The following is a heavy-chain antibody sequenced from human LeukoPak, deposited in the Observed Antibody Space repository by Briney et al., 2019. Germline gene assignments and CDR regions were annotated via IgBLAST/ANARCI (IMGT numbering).Heavy chain of an antibody. CDR2: IYHSGST. J-gene: IGHJ4*02. CDR3: ARLKPVPAAIPYFDY. D-gene: IGHD2-2*01. Sequence: PSETLSLTCAVSGYSISSGHYWGWIRQPPGKGLEWIGSIYHSGSTYYNPSLKSRVTISVDTSKNQFSLKLSSVTAADTAVYYCARLKPVPAAIPYFDYWGQGTLVTVSS. V-gene: IGHV4-38-2*01. CDR1: GYSISSGHY.